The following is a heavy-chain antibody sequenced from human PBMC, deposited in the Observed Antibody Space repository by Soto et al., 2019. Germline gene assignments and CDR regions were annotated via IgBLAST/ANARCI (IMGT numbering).Heavy chain of an antibody. V-gene: IGHV3-23*01. CDR3: ATRSEQWLVLGY. J-gene: IGHJ4*02. Sequence: AASLRRSSLPSGFTFRIYPMSWVRQAPGKGLEWVLAISGSGGSTYYADSVKVRFTISRDNSKNTLYLQMNSLRAEDTAVYYCATRSEQWLVLGYWGQGT. CDR1: GFTFRIYP. CDR2: ISGSGGST. D-gene: IGHD6-19*01.